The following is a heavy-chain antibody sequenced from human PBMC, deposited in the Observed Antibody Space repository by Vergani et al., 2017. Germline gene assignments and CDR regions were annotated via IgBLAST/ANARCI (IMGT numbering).Heavy chain of an antibody. J-gene: IGHJ6*02. CDR3: ARDPRGYGGDPEYYYYGMDV. CDR2: IIPVLGKT. D-gene: IGHD2-21*02. CDR1: GATFRSNT. V-gene: IGHV1-69*08. Sequence: QVQLVQSGAEVKKPGSSVKVSCKASGATFRSNTISWVRQVPGQGLEWMGRIIPVLGKTKYAQDFQGRLTTTADTSTSTAYMELTSLRSQDTAVYYCARDPRGYGGDPEYYYYGMDVWGQGTTVTVSS.